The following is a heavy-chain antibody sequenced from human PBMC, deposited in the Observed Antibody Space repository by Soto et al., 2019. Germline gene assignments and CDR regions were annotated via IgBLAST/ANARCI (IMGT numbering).Heavy chain of an antibody. CDR2: INHSGST. D-gene: IGHD3-9*01. V-gene: IGHV4-34*01. Sequence: SEALSLSCAVYGGSFSGYYWSWIRQPPGKGLEWIGEINHSGSTNYNPSLKSRVTIPVDTSKNQFSLKLSSVPAADTAVYYCARAVTYYDILTGYFRSGYFDYWGQGTLVTVSS. CDR3: ARAVTYYDILTGYFRSGYFDY. J-gene: IGHJ4*02. CDR1: GGSFSGYY.